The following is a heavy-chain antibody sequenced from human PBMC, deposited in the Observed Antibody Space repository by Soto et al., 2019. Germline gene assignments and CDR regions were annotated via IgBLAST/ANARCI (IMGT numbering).Heavy chain of an antibody. CDR3: ARLAGLYYYGSGSYYKAFDI. Sequence: PGGSLRLSCAASGFTFSDYYMSWIRQAPGKGLEWVSYISSSGSTIYYADSVKGRFTISRDNAKNSLYLQMNSLRAEDTAVYYCARLAGLYYYGSGSYYKAFDIWGQGTMVTVSS. CDR2: ISSSGSTI. J-gene: IGHJ3*02. D-gene: IGHD3-10*01. CDR1: GFTFSDYY. V-gene: IGHV3-11*01.